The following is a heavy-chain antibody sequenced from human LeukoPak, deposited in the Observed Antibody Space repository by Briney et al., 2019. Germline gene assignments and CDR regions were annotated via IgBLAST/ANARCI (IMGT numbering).Heavy chain of an antibody. V-gene: IGHV3-7*01. D-gene: IGHD1-26*01. CDR2: INQDGSQK. CDR3: ARDVGAATG. CDR1: GFTFSDYR. Sequence: GGSLRLACAASGFTFSDYRMSWVRQAPGRGLEWVGNINQDGSQKDYANSVKGRFTISRDNAKNSLSLQMNSLRVEDTAVYYCARDVGAATGWGQGTLVTVSS. J-gene: IGHJ4*02.